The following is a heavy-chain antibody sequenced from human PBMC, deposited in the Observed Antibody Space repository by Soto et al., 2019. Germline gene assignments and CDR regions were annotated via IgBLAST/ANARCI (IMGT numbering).Heavy chain of an antibody. CDR3: ARRVYAFDI. J-gene: IGHJ3*02. V-gene: IGHV4-39*01. CDR2: IYYSGST. CDR1: GGSISSSSYY. Sequence: QLQLQESGPGLVKPSETLSLTCTVSGGSISSSSYYWGWIRQPPGKGLEWIGSIYYSGSTYYNPSLKRRVTISVDTSTNQFSLKLSSVTAADPAVYYCARRVYAFDIWGQGTMVTVSS.